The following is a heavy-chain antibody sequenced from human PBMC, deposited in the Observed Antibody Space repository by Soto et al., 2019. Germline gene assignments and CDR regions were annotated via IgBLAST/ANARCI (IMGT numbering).Heavy chain of an antibody. CDR1: GFTFSSYG. V-gene: IGHV3-30*18. J-gene: IGHJ4*02. Sequence: GGSLRLSCAASGFTFSSYGMHWVRQAPGKGLEWVAVISYDGSNKYYADSVKGRFTISRDNSKNALYLQMNSLRAEDTAVYYCAKDKYGIAAAGDIFDYWGQGTLVTVSS. D-gene: IGHD6-13*01. CDR3: AKDKYGIAAAGDIFDY. CDR2: ISYDGSNK.